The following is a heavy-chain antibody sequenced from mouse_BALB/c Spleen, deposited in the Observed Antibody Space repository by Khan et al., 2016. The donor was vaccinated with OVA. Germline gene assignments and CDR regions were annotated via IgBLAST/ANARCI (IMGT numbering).Heavy chain of an antibody. CDR2: IRLKSDDYVT. D-gene: IGHD6-1*01. Sequence: EVQLVESGGGLVQPGGSMKLSCVASGFTFSNYWMNWVRQSPEKGLEWVAEIRLKSDDYVTHYAETVKGRFTISRDDSKSIVYLQMNNLRSEDSDIYYYCFLLWGQGTTLTVSS. V-gene: IGHV6-6*02. CDR3: CFLL. J-gene: IGHJ2*01. CDR1: GFTFSNYW.